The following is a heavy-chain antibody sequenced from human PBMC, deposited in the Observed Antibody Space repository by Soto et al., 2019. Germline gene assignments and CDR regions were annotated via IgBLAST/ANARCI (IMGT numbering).Heavy chain of an antibody. D-gene: IGHD2-2*01. CDR2: ISSSSSYI. J-gene: IGHJ6*02. V-gene: IGHV3-21*01. CDR1: GFTFSSYS. CDR3: ARFRYCSSTSCPINIYYYYGMDV. Sequence: RLSCAASGFTFSSYSMNWVRQAPGKGLEWVSSISSSSSYIYYADSVKGRFTISRDNAKNSLYLQMNSLRAEDTAVYYCARFRYCSSTSCPINIYYYYGMDVWGQGTTVTVSS.